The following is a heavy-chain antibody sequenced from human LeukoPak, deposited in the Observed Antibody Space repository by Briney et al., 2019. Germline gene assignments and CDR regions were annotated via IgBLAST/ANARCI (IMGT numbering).Heavy chain of an antibody. CDR1: GFTFSSYA. J-gene: IGHJ6*02. D-gene: IGHD3-22*01. CDR3: ARGTAYYYDSSGTDV. V-gene: IGHV3-64*01. CDR2: ISSNGGST. Sequence: GGSLRLSCAASGFTFSSYAMHWVRQAPGKGLEYVSAISSNGGSTYYANSVKGRFTISRDNSKNTLYLQMGSLRAEDMAVYYRARGTAYYYDSSGTDVWGQGTTVTVSS.